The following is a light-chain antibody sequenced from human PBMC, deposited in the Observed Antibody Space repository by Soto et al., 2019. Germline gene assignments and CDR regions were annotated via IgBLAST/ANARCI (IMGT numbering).Light chain of an antibody. CDR3: QQYHPHTPWT. CDR2: DAS. CDR1: QRVSSW. Sequence: DIQMTQSTSTLSATLGDTVTITCRASQRVSSWLAWYQQRAGKAPKVLMYDASNLESGVPSRFSGSGSGTEFTLTISSLQPDDFATYYCQQYHPHTPWTFGQGTKVDIK. J-gene: IGKJ1*01. V-gene: IGKV1-5*01.